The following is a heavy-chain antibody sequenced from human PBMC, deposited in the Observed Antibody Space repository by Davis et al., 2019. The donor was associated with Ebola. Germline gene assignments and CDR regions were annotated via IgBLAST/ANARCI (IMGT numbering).Heavy chain of an antibody. Sequence: MPSETLSLTCAVSGGSFSGYYWSWIRQPPGKGLEWIGEINHSGSTNYNPSLKSRVTISADTSKNQFSLKLSSVTAADTAVYYCARGAGYSSGWSGPPYYYYGMDVRGQGTTVTVSS. CDR1: GGSFSGYY. D-gene: IGHD6-19*01. J-gene: IGHJ6*02. V-gene: IGHV4-34*01. CDR3: ARGAGYSSGWSGPPYYYYGMDV. CDR2: INHSGST.